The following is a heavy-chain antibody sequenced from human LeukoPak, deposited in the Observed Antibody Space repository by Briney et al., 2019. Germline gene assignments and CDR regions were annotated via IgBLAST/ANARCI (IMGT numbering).Heavy chain of an antibody. D-gene: IGHD6-13*01. V-gene: IGHV1-46*01. CDR1: GYIFTDYY. Sequence: GASVKVSCKASGYIFTDYYIHWVRQAPGQGLEWMGIINPSGGSTSYAQKFQGRVTMTRDTSTSTVYMELSSLRSEDTAVYYCAREIPSSSFYYYYGMDVWGQGTTVTVSS. J-gene: IGHJ6*02. CDR3: AREIPSSSFYYYYGMDV. CDR2: INPSGGST.